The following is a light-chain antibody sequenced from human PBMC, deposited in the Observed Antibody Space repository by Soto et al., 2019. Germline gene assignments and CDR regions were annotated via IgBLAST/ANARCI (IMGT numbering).Light chain of an antibody. J-gene: IGLJ3*02. V-gene: IGLV1-40*01. CDR1: SSNIGAGYD. Sequence: QSVLTQPPSVSGAPGQRVTISCTGSSSNIGAGYDVHWYQQLPGTAPKLLIYGNSNRPSGVSDRFSGSKSGTSASLAITGLEAEDEADYYCQSYDSSLFWVFGGGTKLTVL. CDR3: QSYDSSLFWV. CDR2: GNS.